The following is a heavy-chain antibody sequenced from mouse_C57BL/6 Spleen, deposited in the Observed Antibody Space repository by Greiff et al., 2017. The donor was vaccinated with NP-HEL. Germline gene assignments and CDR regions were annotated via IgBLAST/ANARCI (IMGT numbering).Heavy chain of an antibody. V-gene: IGHV3-3*01. Sequence: EVQVVESGPSLVRPSQTLSLTCTVTGFSINSDCYWIWIRQFPGNKLEYIGHTFYSGITYYNPSLESRTYITRDTAKNQFSLKLSSVTTEDTATYYCARAPYYYGSSYENYAMDYWGQGTSVTVSS. CDR3: ARAPYYYGSSYENYAMDY. J-gene: IGHJ4*01. CDR2: TFYSGIT. CDR1: GFSINSDCY. D-gene: IGHD1-1*01.